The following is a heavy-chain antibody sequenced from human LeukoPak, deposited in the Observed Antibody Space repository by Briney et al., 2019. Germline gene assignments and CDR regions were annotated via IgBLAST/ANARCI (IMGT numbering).Heavy chain of an antibody. CDR1: GASISSHY. V-gene: IGHV4-59*11. CDR3: ARDAVTRNCSSIGCQIAAAGFEY. CDR2: IFYSGYT. J-gene: IGHJ4*02. D-gene: IGHD6-13*01. Sequence: SETLSLTCTVSGASISSHYWSWIRQPPGKGLEWIGYIFYSGYTNYNPSLKSRVTISVDTSKNQFSLRLRSVTAADTAVYYCARDAVTRNCSSIGCQIAAAGFEYWGQGTLVAVSS.